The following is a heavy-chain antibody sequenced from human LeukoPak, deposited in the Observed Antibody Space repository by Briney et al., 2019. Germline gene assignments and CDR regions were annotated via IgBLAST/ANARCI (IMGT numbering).Heavy chain of an antibody. Sequence: GESLKISCQGSGYSFTSYWIGWVRQMPGKGLEWMGIIYPGDSDTRYSPSFQGQVTISADKSISTAYLQWSSLKASDTAMYYCARGPKYYDSSGYYYPPHFDYWAREPWSPSPQ. D-gene: IGHD3-22*01. V-gene: IGHV5-51*01. CDR1: GYSFTSYW. CDR2: IYPGDSDT. CDR3: ARGPKYYDSSGYYYPPHFDY. J-gene: IGHJ4*02.